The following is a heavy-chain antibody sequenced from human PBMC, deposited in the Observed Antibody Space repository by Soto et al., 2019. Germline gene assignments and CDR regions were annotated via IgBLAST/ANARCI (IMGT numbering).Heavy chain of an antibody. CDR2: INHSGST. Sequence: QVQLQQWGAGLLKPSETLSLTCAVYGGSFSGYYWSWIRQPPGKGLEWIGEINHSGSTNYNPSPKSRVTISVDTSKNQFSLKLISVTAADTAVYYCARQGITGTTYFDYWGQGTLVTVSS. J-gene: IGHJ4*02. CDR3: ARQGITGTTYFDY. CDR1: GGSFSGYY. V-gene: IGHV4-34*01. D-gene: IGHD1-7*01.